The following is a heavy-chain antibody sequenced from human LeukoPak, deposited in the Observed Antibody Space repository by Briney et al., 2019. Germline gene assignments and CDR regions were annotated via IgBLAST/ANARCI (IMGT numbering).Heavy chain of an antibody. V-gene: IGHV3-7*01. J-gene: IGHJ4*02. CDR3: ARDRGLVVPAAIGTYFDY. CDR2: IKQDGSEK. Sequence: GGSLRLSCAASGFTLSSYWMSWVRQAPGKGLEWVANIKQDGSEKYYVDSVKGRFTISRDNAKNSLYLQMNSLRAEDTAVYYCARDRGLVVPAAIGTYFDYWGQGTWSPSPQ. D-gene: IGHD2-2*02. CDR1: GFTLSSYW.